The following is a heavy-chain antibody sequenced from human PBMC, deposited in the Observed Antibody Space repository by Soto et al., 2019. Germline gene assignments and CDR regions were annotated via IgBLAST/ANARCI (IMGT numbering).Heavy chain of an antibody. CDR1: GGTFSSYA. V-gene: IGHV1-69*01. D-gene: IGHD4-17*01. Sequence: VKVSCKASGGTFSSYAISWVRQAPGQGLEWMGGIIPIFGTANYAQKFQGRVTITADESTSTAYMELSSLRSEDTAVYYCARSSTVVTQSFDYWGQGTLVTVSS. CDR3: ARSSTVVTQSFDY. CDR2: IIPIFGTA. J-gene: IGHJ4*02.